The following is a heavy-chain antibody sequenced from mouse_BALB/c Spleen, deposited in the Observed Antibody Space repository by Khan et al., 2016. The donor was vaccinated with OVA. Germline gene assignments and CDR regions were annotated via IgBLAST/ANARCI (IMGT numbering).Heavy chain of an antibody. CDR3: AREIYYDYAYYYAMDY. D-gene: IGHD2-4*01. CDR2: IWGDGST. J-gene: IGHJ4*01. V-gene: IGHV2-6-7*01. CDR1: GFSLTGYG. Sequence: QVQLKESGPGLVAPSQSLSITCTVSGFSLTGYGVNWVRQPPGKGLEWLGMIWGDGSTDYNSALKPGLSISKDNSKSQVFLKMNSLHTDDTARYYCAREIYYDYAYYYAMDYWGQGTSVTVSS.